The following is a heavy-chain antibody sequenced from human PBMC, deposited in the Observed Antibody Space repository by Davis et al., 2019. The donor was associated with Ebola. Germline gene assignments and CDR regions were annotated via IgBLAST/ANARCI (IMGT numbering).Heavy chain of an antibody. CDR3: ATAGPYCTGGVCYKFAGNWFDP. V-gene: IGHV1-24*01. CDR2: FDPEDGET. Sequence: ASAKVSCKVSAYTLTELSMHRVRQAPGKGLEWMGGFDPEDGETIYAQKFQGRVTMTEDTSTDTAYMELSSLRSEDTAVYYCATAGPYCTGGVCYKFAGNWFDPWGQGTLVTVSS. CDR1: AYTLTELS. D-gene: IGHD2-8*02. J-gene: IGHJ5*02.